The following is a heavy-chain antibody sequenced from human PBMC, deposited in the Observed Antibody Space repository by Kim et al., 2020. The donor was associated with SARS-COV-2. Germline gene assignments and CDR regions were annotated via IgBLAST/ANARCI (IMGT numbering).Heavy chain of an antibody. CDR2: IIPIFGTA. CDR3: ARYTGASITMVRGAFDI. J-gene: IGHJ3*02. V-gene: IGHV1-69*13. D-gene: IGHD3-10*01. CDR1: GGTFSSYA. Sequence: SVKVSCKASGGTFSSYAISWVRQAPGQGLEWMGGIIPIFGTANYAQKFQGRVTITADESTSTAYMELSSLRSEDTAVYYCARYTGASITMVRGAFDIWGQGTMVTVSS.